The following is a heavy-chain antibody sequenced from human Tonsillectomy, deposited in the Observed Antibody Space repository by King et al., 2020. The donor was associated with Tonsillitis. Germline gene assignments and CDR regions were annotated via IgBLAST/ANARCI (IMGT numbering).Heavy chain of an antibody. CDR3: AKNYYGSGSFYNDAYMDV. Sequence: EVQLVESGGGVVQPGGSLRLSCVASGFTFDDYAMHWVRQAPGKGLEWVSLISGDGGSTNYADSVKGRFTISRDNSKDSLYLQMNSLRTEDTALYYCAKNYYGSGSFYNDAYMDVWGKGTTVTVSS. J-gene: IGHJ6*03. V-gene: IGHV3-43*02. CDR2: ISGDGGST. CDR1: GFTFDDYA. D-gene: IGHD3-10*01.